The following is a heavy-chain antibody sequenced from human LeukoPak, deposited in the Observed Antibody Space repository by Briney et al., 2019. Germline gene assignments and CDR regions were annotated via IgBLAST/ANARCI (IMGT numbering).Heavy chain of an antibody. CDR2: MNPNSGNT. CDR3: AMVVAARRGFDP. J-gene: IGHJ5*02. Sequence: GASVKVSCKASGYTFTSYDISWVRQATGQGLEWMGWMNPNSGNTGYAQKFQGRVTITRNTSISTAYMELSSLRSEDTAVYYCAMVVAARRGFDPWGQGTLVTVSS. CDR1: GYTFTSYD. D-gene: IGHD2-15*01. V-gene: IGHV1-8*03.